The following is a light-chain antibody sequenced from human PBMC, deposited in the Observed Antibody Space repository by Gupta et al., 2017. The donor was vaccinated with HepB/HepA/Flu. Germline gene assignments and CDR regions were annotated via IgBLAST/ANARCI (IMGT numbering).Light chain of an antibody. Sequence: DIQMTQTPSAVSASVGDRVTITCRASQSISSYLNWHQQKPGKAPKLLIYAASSMQSGVPSRFSGSASATDFTLTISMLHPEDFATYYCQQSYGTPFTFGQGTQMEIK. V-gene: IGKV1-39*01. CDR1: QSISSY. CDR2: AAS. J-gene: IGKJ5*01. CDR3: QQSYGTPFT.